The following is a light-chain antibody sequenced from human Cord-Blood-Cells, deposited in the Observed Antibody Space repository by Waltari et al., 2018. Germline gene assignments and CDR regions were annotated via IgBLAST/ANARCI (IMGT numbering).Light chain of an antibody. CDR2: EVS. Sequence: QSALTQPASVSGSPGQSITISCTGTSSDAGSYNLVPWYQQHPGKAPKLMIYEVSKRPSGVSNRFSGSKSGNTASLTISGLQAEDEADYYCCSYAGSSTSLYVFGTGTKVTVL. CDR1: SSDAGSYNL. CDR3: CSYAGSSTSLYV. J-gene: IGLJ1*01. V-gene: IGLV2-23*02.